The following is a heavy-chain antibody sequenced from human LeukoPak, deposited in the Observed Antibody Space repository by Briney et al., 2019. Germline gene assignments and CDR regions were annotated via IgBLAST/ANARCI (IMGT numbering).Heavy chain of an antibody. CDR3: ARVGSAAATADY. V-gene: IGHV1-46*01. J-gene: IGHJ4*02. D-gene: IGHD6-25*01. CDR2: INPRGGST. Sequence: ASVKVSCKASGYTFTSYYMHWMRQAPGQGPEWMGIINPRGGSTDYAQKFQGRITMASDTSTSTVYMELNSLRSDDTAVYFCARVGSAAATADYWGQGTLVTVSS. CDR1: GYTFTSYY.